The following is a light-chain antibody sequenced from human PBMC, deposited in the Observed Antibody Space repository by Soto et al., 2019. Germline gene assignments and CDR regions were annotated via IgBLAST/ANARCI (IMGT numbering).Light chain of an antibody. V-gene: IGKV2-28*01. J-gene: IGKJ1*01. CDR1: HSLLHSNGYNY. CDR3: MQPLQSGT. Sequence: DIVMTQSPLSLPVTPGEPASISCRSSHSLLHSNGYNYLDWYLQKPGQSAQLLIYLGSNRASGVPERFSSSESGTDFTPKISRVEAEDVWVYYCMQPLQSGTCSQGTKV. CDR2: LGS.